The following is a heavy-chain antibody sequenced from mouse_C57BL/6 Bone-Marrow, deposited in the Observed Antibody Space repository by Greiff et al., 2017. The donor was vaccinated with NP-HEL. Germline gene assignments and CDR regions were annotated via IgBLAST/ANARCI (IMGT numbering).Heavy chain of an antibody. CDR2: ISSGGSYT. V-gene: IGHV5-6*02. J-gene: IGHJ1*03. D-gene: IGHD1-1*01. CDR3: ARRGYYYGSGYFDV. CDR1: GFTFSSYG. Sequence: EVKLEESGGDLVKPGGSLKLSCAASGFTFSSYGMSWVRQTPDKRLEWVATISSGGSYTYYPDSVKGRFTISRDNAKNTLYLQMSSLKSEDTAMYYCARRGYYYGSGYFDVWGTGTTVTVSS.